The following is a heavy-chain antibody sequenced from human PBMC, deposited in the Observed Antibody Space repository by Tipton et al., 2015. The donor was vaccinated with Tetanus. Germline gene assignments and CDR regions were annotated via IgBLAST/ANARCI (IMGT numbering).Heavy chain of an antibody. J-gene: IGHJ3*01. D-gene: IGHD3-3*01. CDR2: LSENGANT. CDR1: GFTFSSYA. CDR3: AKRDNNDYYTGRDVFDV. Sequence: SPRLSCSASGFTFSSYAMSWIRQAPGKGLEWLSSLSENGANTFYADSVKARFTISRDNSKNTLFLQMSSLGADDTAVYYCAKRDNNDYYTGRDVFDVWGQGTMVTVSS. V-gene: IGHV3-23*01.